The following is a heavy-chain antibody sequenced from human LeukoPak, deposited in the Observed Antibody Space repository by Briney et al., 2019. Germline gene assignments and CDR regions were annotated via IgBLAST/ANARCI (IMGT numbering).Heavy chain of an antibody. V-gene: IGHV1-2*02. J-gene: IGHJ4*02. CDR2: INPNSGGT. D-gene: IGHD6-19*01. Sequence: PRALVKVSCKASGYTFTNYGFRWVRQAPGQGLEWMGWINPNSGGTNYAQMFQGRVTMTRDTSINTAYMELSSLRSDDTAVYYCARKPGYRSDWPLDHWGPGTLVTVST. CDR3: ARKPGYRSDWPLDH. CDR1: GYTFTNYG.